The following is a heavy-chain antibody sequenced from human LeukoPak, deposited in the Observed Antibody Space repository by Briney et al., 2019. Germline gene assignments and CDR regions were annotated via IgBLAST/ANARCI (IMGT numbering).Heavy chain of an antibody. V-gene: IGHV3-48*03. J-gene: IGHJ4*02. Sequence: GGSLRLSCAASGFTFRRYEMNWVRQAPGKGLEWVSYIASGGSTIYYADSVKGRFTISRDNAKNSLYLQMNSLRAEDTAVYYCARANYYDISGYDYWGQGTLVTVSS. CDR3: ARANYYDISGYDY. CDR1: GFTFRRYE. CDR2: IASGGSTI. D-gene: IGHD3-22*01.